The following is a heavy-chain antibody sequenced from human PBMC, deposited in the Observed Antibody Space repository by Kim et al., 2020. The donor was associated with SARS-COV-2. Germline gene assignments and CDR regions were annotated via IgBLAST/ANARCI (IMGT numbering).Heavy chain of an antibody. D-gene: IGHD2-15*01. J-gene: IGHJ4*02. CDR2: ISSSSSYT. CDR3: ARVGYCSGGSCYSVDY. V-gene: IGHV3-11*06. Sequence: GGSLRLSCAASGFTFSDYYMSWIRQAPGKGLEWVSYISSSSSYTNYADSVKGRFTISRDNAKNSLYLQMNSLRAEDTAVYYCARVGYCSGGSCYSVDYWGQGTLVTASS. CDR1: GFTFSDYY.